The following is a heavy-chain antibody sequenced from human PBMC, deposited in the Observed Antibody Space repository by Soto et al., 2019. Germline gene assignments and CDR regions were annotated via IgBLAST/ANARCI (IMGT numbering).Heavy chain of an antibody. CDR3: ARDRSGYFDY. J-gene: IGHJ4*02. CDR1: GGCISSGGYY. Sequence: SETLSLTCTVSGGCISSGGYYWSWIRQHPGKGLEWIGYIYYSGSTYYNPSLKSRVTISVDTSKNQFSLKLSSVTAADTAVYYCARDRSGYFDYWAQGTLVTVSS. D-gene: IGHD3-16*02. V-gene: IGHV4-31*03. CDR2: IYYSGST.